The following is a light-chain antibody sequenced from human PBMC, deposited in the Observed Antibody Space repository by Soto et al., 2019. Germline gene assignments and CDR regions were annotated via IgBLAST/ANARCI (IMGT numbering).Light chain of an antibody. Sequence: DIVMTQSPDSLAVSLGERATINCKSSQSVLYNSNNLNYLAWFQKKPGQPPRPLIFWASSRESGVPDRFSGSGSETDFTLTISTLQAEDVAVYYCQQYYTAPRTFGQGTKVEI. CDR1: QSVLYNSNNLNY. CDR2: WAS. CDR3: QQYYTAPRT. J-gene: IGKJ1*01. V-gene: IGKV4-1*01.